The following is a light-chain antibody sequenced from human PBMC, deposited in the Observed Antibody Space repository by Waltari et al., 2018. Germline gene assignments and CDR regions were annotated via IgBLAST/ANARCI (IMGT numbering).Light chain of an antibody. CDR3: CSSVGSSSFVV. Sequence: QSALPQPASVSGSPGQSITISCTGTSSDIGRYDLVSWYQKHPGKAPKLIIYQVSNRPSGVSDRFSGSKSGNTASLTISGLQAEDEADYSCCSSVGSSSFVVFGGGTKLTVL. CDR2: QVS. V-gene: IGLV2-23*02. J-gene: IGLJ2*01. CDR1: SSDIGRYDL.